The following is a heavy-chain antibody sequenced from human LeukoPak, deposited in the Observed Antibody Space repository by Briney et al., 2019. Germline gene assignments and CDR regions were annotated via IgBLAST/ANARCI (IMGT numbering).Heavy chain of an antibody. D-gene: IGHD3-10*01. V-gene: IGHV4-59*12. Sequence: SETLSLACTVSGGSISSYYWSWIRQPPGKGLEWIGYIYYSGNTKYNPSLKSRVTIPLDTSKNQFSLKLTSVTAADTAVYYCAREPDLWFAGGPLDYWGQGTLVTVSS. CDR3: AREPDLWFAGGPLDY. CDR2: IYYSGNT. CDR1: GGSISSYY. J-gene: IGHJ4*02.